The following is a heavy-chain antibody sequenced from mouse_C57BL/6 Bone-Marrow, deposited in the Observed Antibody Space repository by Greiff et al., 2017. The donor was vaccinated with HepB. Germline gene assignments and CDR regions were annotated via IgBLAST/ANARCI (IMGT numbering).Heavy chain of an antibody. Sequence: EVQLQQSGPELVKPGASVKISCKASGYSFTGYYMNWVKQSPEKSLEWIGEINPSTGGTTYNQKFKAKATLTVDKSSSTAYMQLKSLTSEDSAVYYCARYSDGYYDYWGQGTTLTVSS. CDR2: INPSTGGT. CDR3: ARYSDGYYDY. J-gene: IGHJ2*01. D-gene: IGHD2-3*01. CDR1: GYSFTGYY. V-gene: IGHV1-42*01.